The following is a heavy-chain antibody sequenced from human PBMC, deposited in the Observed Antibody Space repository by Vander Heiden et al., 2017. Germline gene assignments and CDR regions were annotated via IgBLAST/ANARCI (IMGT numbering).Heavy chain of an antibody. V-gene: IGHV4-39*01. Sequence: QLQLQESGPGLVKPSETLSLTCTVSGRSITSTDFCWDWIRQPPGKGLEWIGTIQKSGTTYYNPSLKSRLSISVDRSKNQFSLRLSSVTAADMAVYYCAKDFGDYRVDSWGQGTLVTVSS. CDR3: AKDFGDYRVDS. CDR1: GRSITSTDFC. D-gene: IGHD4-17*01. CDR2: IQKSGTT. J-gene: IGHJ4*02.